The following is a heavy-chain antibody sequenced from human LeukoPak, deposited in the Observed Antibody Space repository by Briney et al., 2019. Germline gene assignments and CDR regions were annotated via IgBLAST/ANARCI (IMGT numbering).Heavy chain of an antibody. J-gene: IGHJ4*02. Sequence: GGSLRLSCAASGFTFSSYEMNWVRQAPGKGLEWVSYISSSGSTIYYADSVKGRFTISRDNAKNSLYLQMNSLRAEDTAVYYCARAAKLLDYWGQGTLVTVSS. CDR2: ISSSGSTI. CDR3: ARAAKLLDY. V-gene: IGHV3-48*03. D-gene: IGHD1-26*01. CDR1: GFTFSSYE.